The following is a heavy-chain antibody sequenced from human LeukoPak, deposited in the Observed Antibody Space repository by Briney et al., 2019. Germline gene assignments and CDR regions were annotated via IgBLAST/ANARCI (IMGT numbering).Heavy chain of an antibody. D-gene: IGHD1-26*01. Sequence: QAGGSLRLSCAASGFTFSSNGMHWVRQAPGKGLEWVAVIWYDGSKKYYADSVKGRFPISRDNSKNTLDLQMDSLRAEDTAVYYCARMSGSHIDYWGQGTLVTVSS. CDR2: IWYDGSKK. J-gene: IGHJ4*02. CDR1: GFTFSSNG. V-gene: IGHV3-33*01. CDR3: ARMSGSHIDY.